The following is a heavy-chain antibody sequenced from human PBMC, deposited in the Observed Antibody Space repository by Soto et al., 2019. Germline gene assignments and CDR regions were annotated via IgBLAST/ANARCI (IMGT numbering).Heavy chain of an antibody. CDR3: ASVRGYSSGWYAY. Sequence: SETLSLTCAVYGGSFSGYYWSWIRQPPGKGLEWIGEINHSGSTNYNPSLKSRVTISVDTSKNQFSLKLSSVTAADTAVYYCASVRGYSSGWYAYWGQGTLVTVSS. D-gene: IGHD6-19*01. CDR2: INHSGST. J-gene: IGHJ4*02. CDR1: GGSFSGYY. V-gene: IGHV4-34*01.